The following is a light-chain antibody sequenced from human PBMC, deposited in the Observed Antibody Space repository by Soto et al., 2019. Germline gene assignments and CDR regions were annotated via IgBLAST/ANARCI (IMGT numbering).Light chain of an antibody. Sequence: QSALTQPRSVSGSPGQSVTISCTGTSSDVGGYKYVSWYQQHPGKAPKLMIYDVTKRPSGVPDRFSGPKSGNTASLTISGLQAEDEADYYCSSYAGTYTWVFGGGTKLTVL. CDR3: SSYAGTYTWV. J-gene: IGLJ3*02. CDR2: DVT. CDR1: SSDVGGYKY. V-gene: IGLV2-11*01.